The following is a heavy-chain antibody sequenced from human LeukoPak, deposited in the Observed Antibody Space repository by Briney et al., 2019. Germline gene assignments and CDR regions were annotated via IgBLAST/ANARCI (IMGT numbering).Heavy chain of an antibody. CDR2: ISAYNGNT. Sequence: ASVKVSCKASGYTFTSYGISWVRQAPGQGLEWMGWISAYNGNTNYAQKLQGRVTMTTDTSTSTAYMELRSLRSDDTAVYYCARDRGDYYYYYYGMDVWGQGTTVTVSS. V-gene: IGHV1-18*01. CDR1: GYTFTSYG. CDR3: ARDRGDYYYYYYGMDV. D-gene: IGHD4-17*01. J-gene: IGHJ6*02.